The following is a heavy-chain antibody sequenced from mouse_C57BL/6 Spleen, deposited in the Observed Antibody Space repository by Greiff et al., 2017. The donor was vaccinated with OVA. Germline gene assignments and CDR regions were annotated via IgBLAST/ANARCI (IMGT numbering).Heavy chain of an antibody. Sequence: VKLVESGAELVKPGASVQLSCQASGYTFTEYTIHWVQQRSGQGLEWIGWFYPGSGSLTYNEKFTDKATLTADKSSSTVYMELSRLTSEDVAVYFCARHEDYYAMDYWGQGTSVTVSS. J-gene: IGHJ4*01. CDR3: ARHEDYYAMDY. CDR2: FYPGSGSL. V-gene: IGHV1-62-2*01. CDR1: GYTFTEYT.